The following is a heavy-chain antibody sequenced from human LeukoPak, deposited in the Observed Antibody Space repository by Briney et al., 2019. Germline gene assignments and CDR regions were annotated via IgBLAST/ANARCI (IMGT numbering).Heavy chain of an antibody. CDR1: GFTFSSYA. J-gene: IGHJ3*02. CDR2: ISYDGSNK. Sequence: GGSLRLSCAASGFTFSSYAMHWVRQAPGKGLEWVAVISYDGSNKYYADSVKGRFTISRDNSKNTLYLQMNSLRAEDTAVYYCARASYYDSTLGAFDIWGQGTMVTVSS. V-gene: IGHV3-30-3*01. D-gene: IGHD3-22*01. CDR3: ARASYYDSTLGAFDI.